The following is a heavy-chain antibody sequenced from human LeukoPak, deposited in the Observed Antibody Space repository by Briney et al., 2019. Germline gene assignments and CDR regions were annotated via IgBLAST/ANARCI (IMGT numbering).Heavy chain of an antibody. CDR1: GFTFSSYD. D-gene: IGHD2/OR15-2a*01. V-gene: IGHV3-23*01. CDR2: ISGRGVST. CDR3: AKVPRGTTYYFDY. Sequence: GGSLRLSCAASGFTFSSYDMSWVRQAPGKGLDWVSRISGRGVSTAYADSVKGRFTISRDSSKNTLFLQMNSLRAEDTAVYYCAKVPRGTTYYFDYWGQGTLVTASS. J-gene: IGHJ4*02.